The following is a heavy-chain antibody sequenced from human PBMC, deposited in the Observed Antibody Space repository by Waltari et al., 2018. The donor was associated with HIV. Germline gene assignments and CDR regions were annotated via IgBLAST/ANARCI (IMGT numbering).Heavy chain of an antibody. CDR1: GFAVINNY. V-gene: IGHV3-53*01. Sequence: EVQLVESGGGLIQPGGSLRLACAASGFAVINNYMSWVRQASGKGLEWVSLIYSNATTYYADSVKGRFTISRDNSKNTLYLQMNSLRADDTAAYFCATVLVRTSWVITTAPFDYWGQGTLVTVSS. CDR2: IYSNATT. D-gene: IGHD3-22*01. CDR3: ATVLVRTSWVITTAPFDY. J-gene: IGHJ4*02.